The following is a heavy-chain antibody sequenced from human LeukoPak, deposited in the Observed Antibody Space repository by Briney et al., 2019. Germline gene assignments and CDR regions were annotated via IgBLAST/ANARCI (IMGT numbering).Heavy chain of an antibody. Sequence: SETLSLTCTVSDGSISSSSYYWGWIRQPPGKGLEWIGTIYYSGSTYYSPSLKSRVAISVDTSKNQFSLKLSSVTAADTAVYYCAREGYYYDTQRRDRFDYWGQGTLVTVSS. CDR3: AREGYYYDTQRRDRFDY. J-gene: IGHJ4*02. V-gene: IGHV4-39*02. CDR1: DGSISSSSYY. D-gene: IGHD3-22*01. CDR2: IYYSGST.